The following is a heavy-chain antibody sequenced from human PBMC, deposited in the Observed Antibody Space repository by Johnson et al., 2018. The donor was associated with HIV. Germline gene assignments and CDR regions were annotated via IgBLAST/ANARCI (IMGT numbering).Heavy chain of an antibody. V-gene: IGHV3-30*02. Sequence: QVQLVESGGGVVQPGGSLRLSCAASGFTFSNYGMHWVRQAPGKGLEWVAFIRYDGDITYYVDSVQGRFTISRDNSKNTLYLQMNSLRAEDTAVYYCARAPQTYNWNYMMAFDMWGQGTMVTVSP. D-gene: IGHD1-7*01. CDR3: ARAPQTYNWNYMMAFDM. CDR1: GFTFSNYG. CDR2: IRYDGDIT. J-gene: IGHJ3*02.